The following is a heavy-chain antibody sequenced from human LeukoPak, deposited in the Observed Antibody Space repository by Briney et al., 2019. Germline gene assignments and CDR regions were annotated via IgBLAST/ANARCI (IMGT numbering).Heavy chain of an antibody. Sequence: GRSLRLSCAASGFTFSSYGMHWVRQAPGKGLEWVAVISYDGSNKYYADSVKGRFAISRDSPKNMLYLQMNSLRADDTAVYYCARSQGGYCSSTSCYADYFDYWSQGTLVTVSS. V-gene: IGHV3-30*03. CDR1: GFTFSSYG. D-gene: IGHD2-2*01. CDR3: ARSQGGYCSSTSCYADYFDY. CDR2: ISYDGSNK. J-gene: IGHJ4*02.